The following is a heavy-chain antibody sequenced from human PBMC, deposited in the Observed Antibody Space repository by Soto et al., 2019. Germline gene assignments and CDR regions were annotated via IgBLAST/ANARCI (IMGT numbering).Heavy chain of an antibody. D-gene: IGHD6-13*01. J-gene: IGHJ1*01. Sequence: GASVKVSCKASGYTFTNYDIYWVRQASGQGLEWLGWMNPDSGNIGYGQTFQGRVTMTRNTSISTAYMELGSLRSDDTAVYYCARSRLDPDSSASWAWGQGTLVTVPS. CDR2: MNPDSGNI. CDR3: ARSRLDPDSSASWA. CDR1: GYTFTNYD. V-gene: IGHV1-8*01.